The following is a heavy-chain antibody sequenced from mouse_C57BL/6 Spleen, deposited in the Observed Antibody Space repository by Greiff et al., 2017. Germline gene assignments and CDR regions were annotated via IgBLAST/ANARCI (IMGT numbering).Heavy chain of an antibody. CDR2: ISYDGSN. Sequence: EVQLQQSGPGLVKPSQSLSLTCSVTGYSITSGYYWNWIRQFPGNKLEWMGYISYDGSNNYNPSLKNRISITRDTSKNQFFLKLNSVTTEDTATYYCAREGDYDYDGAWFAYWGQGTLVTVSA. V-gene: IGHV3-6*01. CDR1: GYSITSGYY. CDR3: AREGDYDYDGAWFAY. J-gene: IGHJ3*01. D-gene: IGHD2-4*01.